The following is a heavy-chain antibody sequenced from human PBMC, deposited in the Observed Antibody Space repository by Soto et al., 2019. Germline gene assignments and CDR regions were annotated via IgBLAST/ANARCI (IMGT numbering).Heavy chain of an antibody. Sequence: SETLSLTCTVSGGSISSSSYYWGRIRQPPGKGLEWIGSIYYSGSTYYNPSLKSRVTISVDTSKNQFSLKLSSVTAADTAVYYCGRIVVVVASLTANAFDIWGQGTMVTVSS. J-gene: IGHJ3*02. CDR1: GGSISSSSYY. CDR2: IYYSGST. V-gene: IGHV4-39*01. D-gene: IGHD2-15*01. CDR3: GRIVVVVASLTANAFDI.